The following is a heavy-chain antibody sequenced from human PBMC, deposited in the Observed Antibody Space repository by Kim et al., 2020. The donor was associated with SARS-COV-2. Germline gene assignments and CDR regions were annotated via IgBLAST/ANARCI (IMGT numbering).Heavy chain of an antibody. CDR3: ATRLAVSGGMDV. Sequence: GGSLRLSCEASGFSINNITMHWVRQAPGKGLEWVASINSKSVFIFYADPVRGRFTISRDNAQSAVFLHLSGLRVEDTARYFCATRLAVSGGMDVWGRGTTVTVSS. CDR2: INSKSVFI. CDR1: GFSINNIT. D-gene: IGHD3-10*01. J-gene: IGHJ6*02. V-gene: IGHV3-21*01.